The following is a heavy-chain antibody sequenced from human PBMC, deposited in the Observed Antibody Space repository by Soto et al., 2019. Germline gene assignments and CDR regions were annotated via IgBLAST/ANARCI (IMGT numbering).Heavy chain of an antibody. D-gene: IGHD6-19*01. Sequence: GASVKVSCKASGYTFTGYYMHWVRQAPGQGLEWMGWINPNSGGTNYAQKFQGWVTMTRDTSISTAYMELSRLRSDDTAVYYCARPPRPSGLQEGTDGYFQHWGQGTLVTVSS. J-gene: IGHJ1*01. V-gene: IGHV1-2*04. CDR2: INPNSGGT. CDR1: GYTFTGYY. CDR3: ARPPRPSGLQEGTDGYFQH.